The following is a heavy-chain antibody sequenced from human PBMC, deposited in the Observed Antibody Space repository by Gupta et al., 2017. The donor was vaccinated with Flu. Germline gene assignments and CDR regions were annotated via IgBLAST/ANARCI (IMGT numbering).Heavy chain of an antibody. D-gene: IGHD6-13*01. Sequence: QLQLQESGPGLVKPSETLSLTCTVSGGSISSSSYYWGWIRQPPGKGLEWIGSIYYSGSTYYNPSLKSRVTISVDTSKNQFSLKLSSVTAADTAVYYCARPHSSSWYGAFDIWGQGTMVTVSS. CDR2: IYYSGST. CDR1: GGSISSSSYY. CDR3: ARPHSSSWYGAFDI. V-gene: IGHV4-39*01. J-gene: IGHJ3*02.